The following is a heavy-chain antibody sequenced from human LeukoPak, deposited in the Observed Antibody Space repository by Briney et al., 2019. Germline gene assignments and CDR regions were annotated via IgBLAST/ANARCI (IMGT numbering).Heavy chain of an antibody. V-gene: IGHV3-48*03. CDR3: VRDETPWTLDW. J-gene: IGHJ4*02. D-gene: IGHD1-1*01. CDR1: GFTFSSYE. Sequence: PGGSLRLSCAGSGFTFSSYEMNWVRQAPGKGLEWVSYISSSGDTIHYADSVKGRFTISRDNAKNSLYLQMNSLSPEDTAVYYCVRDETPWTLDWWGQGTLVSVSS. CDR2: ISSSGDTI.